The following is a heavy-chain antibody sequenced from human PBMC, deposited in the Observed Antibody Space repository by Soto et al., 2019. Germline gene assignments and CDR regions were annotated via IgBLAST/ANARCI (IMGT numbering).Heavy chain of an antibody. CDR2: ISGSGGST. J-gene: IGHJ4*02. V-gene: IGHV3-23*01. CDR1: GFTFSSYA. Sequence: GGSLRLSCAASGFTFSSYAMSWVRQAPGKGLEWVSAISGSGGSTYYADSVKGRFTISRDNSKNTLYLQMNNLRAEDTAVYYCAKDVLHKRAAPYYFDYWGQGTLVTVSS. CDR3: AKDVLHKRAAPYYFDY. D-gene: IGHD6-13*01.